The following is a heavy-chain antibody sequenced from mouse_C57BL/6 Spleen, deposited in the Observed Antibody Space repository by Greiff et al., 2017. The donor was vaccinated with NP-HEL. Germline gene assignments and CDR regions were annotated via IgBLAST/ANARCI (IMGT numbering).Heavy chain of an antibody. CDR2: IYPGSGST. CDR3: ARGGSSGYYFDY. D-gene: IGHD3-2*02. J-gene: IGHJ2*01. Sequence: QVQLKQSGAELVKPGASVKMSCKASGYTFTSYWITWVKQRPGQGLEWIGDIYPGSGSTNYNEKFKSKATLTVDTSSSTAYMQLSSLTSEDSAVYYCARGGSSGYYFDYWGQGTTLTVSS. CDR1: GYTFTSYW. V-gene: IGHV1-55*01.